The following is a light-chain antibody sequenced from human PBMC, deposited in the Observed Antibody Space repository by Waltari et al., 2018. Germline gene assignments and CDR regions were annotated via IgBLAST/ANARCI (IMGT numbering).Light chain of an antibody. J-gene: IGLJ2*01. Sequence: SSDLTQDPSLSVALGQTVRLTCQVDSLRRYYARWYQQRPGQAPLLVLYDSDNRPSGMRDLVSGSASENTASLTNTGAQAEDEADYYCHSRETFSTRLFGGGTRLT. V-gene: IGLV3-19*01. CDR2: DSD. CDR3: HSRETFSTRL. CDR1: SLRRYY.